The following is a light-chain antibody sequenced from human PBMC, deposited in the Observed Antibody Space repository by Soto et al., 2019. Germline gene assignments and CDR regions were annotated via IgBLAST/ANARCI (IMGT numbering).Light chain of an antibody. Sequence: EIVLAQSPGTLSLSPGERATLSCRASQGVSSSSLAWYQQKPGQAPRLLIYGTSSRATGIPDRFSGSGSGTDFTLTISRLEPEDFAVYYCQQFTPSPTFGQGTKLEIK. V-gene: IGKV3-20*01. CDR3: QQFTPSPT. CDR2: GTS. J-gene: IGKJ2*01. CDR1: QGVSSSS.